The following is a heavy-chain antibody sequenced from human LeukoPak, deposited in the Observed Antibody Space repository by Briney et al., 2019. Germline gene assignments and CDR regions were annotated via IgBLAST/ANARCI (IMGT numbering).Heavy chain of an antibody. J-gene: IGHJ4*02. CDR2: ISISGSTI. D-gene: IGHD2-2*01. CDR1: GFTFSSYE. CDR3: ARDRPRVGLDY. V-gene: IGHV3-48*03. Sequence: PGGSLRLSRAASGFTFSSYEVNWVRQAPGKGLEWVSYISISGSTIHYADSVKGRFTISRNNAKNALYLQMNSLRAEDMAVYYCARDRPRVGLDYCGQGTLVTVSS.